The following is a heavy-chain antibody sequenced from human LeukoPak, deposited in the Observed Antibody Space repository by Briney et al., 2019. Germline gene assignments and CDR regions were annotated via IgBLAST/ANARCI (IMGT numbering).Heavy chain of an antibody. J-gene: IGHJ4*02. CDR1: GFTVSSNY. Sequence: GGSLRLSCAASGFTVSSNYMSWVRQAPGKGLEWVSVIYSGGSTYYADSVKGRFTISRDNSKNTLYLQMNSLRAEDTAVYYCARDDDSSGYYHGFDYWGQGTLVTVSS. CDR3: ARDDDSSGYYHGFDY. CDR2: IYSGGST. D-gene: IGHD3-22*01. V-gene: IGHV3-66*01.